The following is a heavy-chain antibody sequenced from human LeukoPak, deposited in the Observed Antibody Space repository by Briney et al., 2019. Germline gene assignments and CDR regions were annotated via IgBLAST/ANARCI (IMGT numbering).Heavy chain of an antibody. CDR1: GGSISRTSYY. V-gene: IGHV4-39*01. CDR2: FYYSGST. Sequence: SETLSLTCTVSGGSISRTSYYWGWIRQPPGKGLEWIETFYYSGSTYYNPSLKSRVTISVDTSKNQFSLKLSSVTAADTAVYYCASGSGYFFDYWGQRTLVTVSS. CDR3: ASGSGYFFDY. J-gene: IGHJ4*02. D-gene: IGHD1-14*01.